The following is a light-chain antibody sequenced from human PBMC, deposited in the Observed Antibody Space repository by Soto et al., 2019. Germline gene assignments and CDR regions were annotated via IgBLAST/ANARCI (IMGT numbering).Light chain of an antibody. CDR1: STNIGAGYD. CDR3: QSYDSSLSGWL. J-gene: IGLJ2*01. CDR2: GNS. Sequence: QSVLTQPPSVSGAPGQRVTISCTGSSTNIGAGYDVHWYQQLPGTAPKLLIYGNSNRPSGVPDRFSGSKSGTSASLDITGLQAEDEADYYCQSYDSSLSGWLFGGGTKLTVL. V-gene: IGLV1-40*01.